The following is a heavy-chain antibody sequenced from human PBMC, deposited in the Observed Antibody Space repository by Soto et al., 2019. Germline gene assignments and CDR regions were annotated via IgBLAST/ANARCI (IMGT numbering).Heavy chain of an antibody. CDR1: GGTLSSNG. D-gene: IGHD2-8*02. Sequence: QVQLVQSGTEVRKPGSSVQVSCKVSGGTLSSNGISWVRQVPGQGVEWMGGIIPIYGTVNYALKFLGRVTITADKSTSTAHTELSGLRHEDTGMYYFARDGGVTGMTTILDSWGQGAVVTVSP. V-gene: IGHV1-69*14. CDR3: ARDGGVTGMTTILDS. J-gene: IGHJ5*01. CDR2: IIPIYGTV.